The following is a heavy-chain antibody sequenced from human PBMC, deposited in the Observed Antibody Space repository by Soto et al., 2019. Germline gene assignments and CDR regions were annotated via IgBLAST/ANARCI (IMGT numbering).Heavy chain of an antibody. CDR1: GGSISSGGYY. V-gene: IGHV4-31*03. D-gene: IGHD5-18*01. J-gene: IGHJ4*02. CDR2: IYYSGST. CDR3: ARGVGYTAMVPFDY. Sequence: PSETLSLTCTVSGGSISSGGYYWSWIRQHPGKGLEWIGYIYYSGSTYYNPSLKSRVTISVDTSKNQFSLKLSSVTAADTAVYYCARGVGYTAMVPFDYWGQGTLVTVSS.